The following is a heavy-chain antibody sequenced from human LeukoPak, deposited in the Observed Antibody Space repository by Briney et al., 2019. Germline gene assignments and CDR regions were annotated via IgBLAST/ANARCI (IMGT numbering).Heavy chain of an antibody. Sequence: GTSLRLSCAASRFTFSSYWMSWVRQAPGKGLKWVANIKQDGTEKYYVDSVKGRFTISRDNAKNSLYLQMNSLSAEDTAVYYCARGRYCSSTSCSAHFDSWGQGTLVTVSS. CDR3: ARGRYCSSTSCSAHFDS. D-gene: IGHD2-2*01. CDR1: RFTFSSYW. V-gene: IGHV3-7*01. J-gene: IGHJ4*02. CDR2: IKQDGTEK.